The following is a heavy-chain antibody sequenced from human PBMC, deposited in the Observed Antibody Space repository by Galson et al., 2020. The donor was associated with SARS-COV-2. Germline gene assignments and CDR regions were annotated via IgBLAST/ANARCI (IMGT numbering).Heavy chain of an antibody. J-gene: IGHJ4*02. V-gene: IGHV4-34*01. CDR1: GGSFSGYY. D-gene: IGHD2-21*02. CDR2: INSSGST. CDR3: AREENFCLVVTATRMCYFDY. Sequence: QWYQAELDASETLSLTCAVYGGSFSGYYWSWIRQPPGKGLAWIGEINSSGSTNYTPSLMSRVTISVDTSKNHFSLKLSSVTAADTAVYYCAREENFCLVVTATRMCYFDYWGRGTLATVSS.